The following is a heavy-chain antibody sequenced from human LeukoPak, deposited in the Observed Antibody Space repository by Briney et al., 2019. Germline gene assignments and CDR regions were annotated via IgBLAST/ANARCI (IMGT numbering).Heavy chain of an antibody. CDR1: GGSISSYY. D-gene: IGHD2-21*02. CDR3: ARAYCGGDCYSWWFDP. J-gene: IGHJ5*02. V-gene: IGHV4-59*01. CDR2: IYYSGST. Sequence: PSETLSLTCTVSGGSISSYYWSWIRQPPGKGLEWIGYIYYSGSTNYTPSLKSRVTISVDTSKNQFSLKLSSVTAADTAVYYCARAYCGGDCYSWWFDPWGQGTLVTVSS.